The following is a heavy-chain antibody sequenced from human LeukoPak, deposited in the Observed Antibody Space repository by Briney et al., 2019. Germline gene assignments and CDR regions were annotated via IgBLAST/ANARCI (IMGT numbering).Heavy chain of an antibody. CDR3: ARHTYSSSFIGDSDY. CDR2: IYYSGST. Sequence: SETPSLTCTVSGGSTSSYYWSWIRQPPGKGLEWIGYIYYSGSTNYNPSLKSRVTISVDTSKNQFSLKLSSVTAADTAVYYCARHTYSSSFIGDSDYWGQGTLVTVSS. J-gene: IGHJ4*02. V-gene: IGHV4-59*08. D-gene: IGHD6-13*01. CDR1: GGSTSSYY.